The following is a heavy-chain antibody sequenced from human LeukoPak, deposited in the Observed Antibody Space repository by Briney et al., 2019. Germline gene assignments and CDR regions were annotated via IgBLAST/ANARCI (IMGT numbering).Heavy chain of an antibody. D-gene: IGHD6-13*01. Sequence: PSETLSLTCTVSGGSISSYYWSWIRQPPGKGLEWIGYIYYSGSTNYNPSLKSRVTISVDTSKNQFSLKLSSVTAADTAVYYCAREYSSSWYGITVYNWFDPWGQGTLVTVSS. CDR1: GGSISSYY. CDR2: IYYSGST. J-gene: IGHJ5*02. V-gene: IGHV4-59*12. CDR3: AREYSSSWYGITVYNWFDP.